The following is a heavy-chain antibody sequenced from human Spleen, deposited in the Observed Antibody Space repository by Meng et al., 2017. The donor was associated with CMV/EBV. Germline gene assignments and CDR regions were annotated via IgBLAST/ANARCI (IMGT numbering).Heavy chain of an antibody. J-gene: IGHJ6*02. V-gene: IGHV3-23*01. CDR2: ISGSGGRT. Sequence: SCKASVGTFSSYAISWVRQAPGKGLEWVSAISGSGGRTYYADSVKGRFTISRDNSKNTLYLQMNSLRAEDTAVYYCALFEGYCSSTSCPEGYYGMDVWGQGTTVTVSS. CDR3: ALFEGYCSSTSCPEGYYGMDV. CDR1: VGTFSSYA. D-gene: IGHD2-2*01.